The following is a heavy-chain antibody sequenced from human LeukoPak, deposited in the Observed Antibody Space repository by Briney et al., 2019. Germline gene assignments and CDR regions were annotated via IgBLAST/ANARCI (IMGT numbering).Heavy chain of an antibody. CDR1: GGSISSSSYY. CDR2: IYYSGST. D-gene: IGHD2-15*01. J-gene: IGHJ4*02. CDR3: ARVRVAVY. V-gene: IGHV4-39*07. Sequence: TPSETLSLTCTVSGGSISSSSYYWGWIRQPPGKGLEWIGSIYYSGSTYYNPSLKSRVTISVDTSKNQFSLKLSSVTAADTAVYYCARVRVAVYWGQGTLVTVSS.